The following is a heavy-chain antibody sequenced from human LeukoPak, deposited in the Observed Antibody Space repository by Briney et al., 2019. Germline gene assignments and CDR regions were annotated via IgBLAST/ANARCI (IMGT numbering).Heavy chain of an antibody. J-gene: IGHJ3*02. CDR2: IHSSGKI. V-gene: IGHV4-59*11. CDR3: ARDPDYDVLAAFDI. D-gene: IGHD3-9*01. CDR1: GGPLSSHY. Sequence: PSETLSLTSTVSGGPLSSHYWNWIRQSPGKGLEWIGDIHSSGKIRYNPSLESRVTMSLDTSKNQFSLKLISVTAADTALYYCARDPDYDVLAAFDIWGQGTLVTVSS.